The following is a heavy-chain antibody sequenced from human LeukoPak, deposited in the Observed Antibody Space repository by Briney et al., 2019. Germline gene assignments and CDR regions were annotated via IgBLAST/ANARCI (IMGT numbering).Heavy chain of an antibody. V-gene: IGHV4-59*01. Sequence: PSETLSLTCTVSGGYISSYYWSWIRQPPGKGLEWIGYVYYSGSTEYNPSLRSRVTISLEMSKHQFSLNLTSVTAADTAVYYCASNTGTVFDYWGQGALVTVSS. J-gene: IGHJ4*02. CDR2: VYYSGST. CDR1: GGYISSYY. CDR3: ASNTGTVFDY. D-gene: IGHD7-27*01.